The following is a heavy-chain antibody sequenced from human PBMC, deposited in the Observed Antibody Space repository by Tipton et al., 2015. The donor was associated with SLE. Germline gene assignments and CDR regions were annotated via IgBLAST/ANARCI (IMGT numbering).Heavy chain of an antibody. J-gene: IGHJ6*03. Sequence: TLSLTCTVSGGSISSSSYFWLWIRQTPGKGLEWIGTIYYGGSTYYSPSLKSRVTMSVDTPKNQFSLKLSSVTAADTAVYYCARQPVYYYYYMDVWGKGTTVTVSS. CDR1: GGSISSSSYF. CDR2: IYYGGST. V-gene: IGHV4-39*01. CDR3: ARQPVYYYYYMDV.